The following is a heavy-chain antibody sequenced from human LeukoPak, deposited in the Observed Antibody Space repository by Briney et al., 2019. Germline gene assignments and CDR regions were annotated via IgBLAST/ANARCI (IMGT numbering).Heavy chain of an antibody. J-gene: IGHJ4*02. D-gene: IGHD3-16*01. CDR2: ISNDESKK. Sequence: TGGSLRLSCAASGFIFSHYGMHWVRQAPGKGLEWVAVISNDESKKYYADSVKGRFTISRDNSKNTLSLQVSSLRAEDTAVYYCAKDRYSYAFEYFESWGQGTLVTVSS. V-gene: IGHV3-30*18. CDR1: GFIFSHYG. CDR3: AKDRYSYAFEYFES.